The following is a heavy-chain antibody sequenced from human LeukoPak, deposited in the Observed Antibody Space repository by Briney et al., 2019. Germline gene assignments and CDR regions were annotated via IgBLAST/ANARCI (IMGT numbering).Heavy chain of an antibody. V-gene: IGHV1-69*05. CDR2: IIPIFGTA. D-gene: IGHD3-3*01. J-gene: IGHJ6*03. Sequence: AVKVSCKASGGTFSSYAISWVRQAPGQGLEWMGRIIPIFGTANYAQKFQGRVTITTDESTSTASMELSSLRSEDTAVYYCARARRGTIFGVVTERPYYYYYYYMYVWGKGTTVTVSS. CDR1: GGTFSSYA. CDR3: ARARRGTIFGVVTERPYYYYYYYMYV.